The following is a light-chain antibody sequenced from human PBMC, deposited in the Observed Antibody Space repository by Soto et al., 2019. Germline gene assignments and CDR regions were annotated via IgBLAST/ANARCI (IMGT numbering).Light chain of an antibody. CDR2: EVS. V-gene: IGLV2-14*01. J-gene: IGLJ2*01. CDR1: SSDVGGYNY. CDR3: SSYTSSSTPYVV. Sequence: QSALTQPASVSGSPGQSITISCTGTSSDVGGYNYVSWYQQHPGKAPKLMICEVSNRPSGVSNRFSDSKSGNTASLTISGLQAEDEADYYCSSYTSSSTPYVVFGGGTKVTVL.